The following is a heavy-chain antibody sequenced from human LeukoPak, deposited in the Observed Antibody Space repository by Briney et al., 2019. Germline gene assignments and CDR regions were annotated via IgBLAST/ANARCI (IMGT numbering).Heavy chain of an antibody. CDR3: ARESRDGLDY. V-gene: IGHV1-69*04. Sequence: ASVKVSCKASGGTFSSYAISWVRQAPGQGLEWMGRIIPILGIANYAQKFQGRVTITADKFTSTAYMELSSLRSEDTAVYYCARESRDGLDYWGQGTLVTVSS. CDR1: GGTFSSYA. CDR2: IIPILGIA. D-gene: IGHD5-24*01. J-gene: IGHJ4*02.